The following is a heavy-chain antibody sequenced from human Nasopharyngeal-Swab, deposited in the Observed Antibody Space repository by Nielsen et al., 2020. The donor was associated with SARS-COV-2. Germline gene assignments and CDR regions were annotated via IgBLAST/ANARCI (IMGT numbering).Heavy chain of an antibody. D-gene: IGHD4-11*01. CDR2: ISSSGSTI. J-gene: IGHJ6*02. Sequence: SCAASGFPFSDYYMSWIRQAPGKGLEWVSYISSSGSTIYYADSVKGRFTISRDNAKNSLYLQMNSLRAEDTAVYYCARAQLRLQYYGMDVWGQGTTVTVSS. CDR3: ARAQLRLQYYGMDV. CDR1: GFPFSDYY. V-gene: IGHV3-11*01.